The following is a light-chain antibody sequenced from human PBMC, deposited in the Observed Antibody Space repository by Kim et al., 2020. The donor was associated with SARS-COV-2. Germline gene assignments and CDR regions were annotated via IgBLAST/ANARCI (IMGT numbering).Light chain of an antibody. J-gene: IGKJ4*01. Sequence: IVLTQSPATLSLSPGERATLSCRASQSVSSYLAWYQQKPGQAPRLLIYDASNRATGIPARFSGSGSGTDFTLTISSLEPEDFAVYYCLQRSNWPLTFGGGTKVDIK. V-gene: IGKV3-11*01. CDR1: QSVSSY. CDR3: LQRSNWPLT. CDR2: DAS.